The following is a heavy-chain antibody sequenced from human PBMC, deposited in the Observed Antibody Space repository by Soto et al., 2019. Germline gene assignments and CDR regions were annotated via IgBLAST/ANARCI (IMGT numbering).Heavy chain of an antibody. CDR1: GFSLSYYW. V-gene: IGHV3-7*01. CDR3: ARDCSGGDCYY. D-gene: IGHD2-21*02. CDR2: IKEDGSEK. J-gene: IGHJ4*02. Sequence: ESGGGLVQPGGSLRLSCAASGFSLSYYWMSWVRQAPGKGLEWVANIKEDGSEKYYVDPVKGRFTISRDNAKNSLYLQMNNLRVEDTAVYYCARDCSGGDCYYWGQGTVVTVSS.